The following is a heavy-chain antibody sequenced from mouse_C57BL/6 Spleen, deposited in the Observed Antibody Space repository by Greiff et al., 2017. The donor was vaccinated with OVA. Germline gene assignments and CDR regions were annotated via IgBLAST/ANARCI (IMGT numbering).Heavy chain of an antibody. D-gene: IGHD2-1*01. CDR2: ISSGGDYI. CDR3: TRGSTMVTTGAMDY. V-gene: IGHV5-9-1*02. Sequence: EVMLVESGAGLVKPGGSLKLSCAASGFTFSSYAMSWVRQTPEKRLEWVAYISSGGDYIYYADTVKGRFTISRDNARNTLYLQMSSLKSEDTAMYYCTRGSTMVTTGAMDYWGQGTSVTVSS. CDR1: GFTFSSYA. J-gene: IGHJ4*01.